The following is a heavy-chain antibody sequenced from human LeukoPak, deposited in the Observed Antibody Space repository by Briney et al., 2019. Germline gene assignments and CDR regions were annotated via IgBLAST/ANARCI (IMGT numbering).Heavy chain of an antibody. CDR1: GFTLSDYY. J-gene: IGHJ4*02. V-gene: IGHV3-11*06. Sequence: MAGGSLRLSCAASGFTLSDYYMSWIRQAPGKGLEWVSSISSSSSYIYYADSVKGRFTISRDNAKNSLYLQMNSLRAEDTAVYYCARVLAGTTDYWGQGTLVTVSS. CDR3: ARVLAGTTDY. CDR2: ISSSSSYI. D-gene: IGHD1-7*01.